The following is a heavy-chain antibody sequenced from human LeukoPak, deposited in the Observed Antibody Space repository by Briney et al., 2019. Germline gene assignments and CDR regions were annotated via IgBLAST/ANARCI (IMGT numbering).Heavy chain of an antibody. CDR3: VGLGENY. Sequence: GGSLRLSCAASGFAFRRYWMSWARQASGKGLEWVANIKQDGSEKYYVDSVKGRFTISRDNAKNSLYLQMNSLRAEDTAVYYCVGLGENYWGQGTLVTVSS. CDR1: GFAFRRYW. D-gene: IGHD3-10*01. CDR2: IKQDGSEK. V-gene: IGHV3-7*02. J-gene: IGHJ4*02.